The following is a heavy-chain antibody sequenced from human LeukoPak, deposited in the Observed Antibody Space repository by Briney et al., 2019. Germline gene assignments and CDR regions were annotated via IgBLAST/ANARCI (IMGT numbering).Heavy chain of an antibody. J-gene: IGHJ4*02. D-gene: IGHD5-18*01. V-gene: IGHV4-39*01. Sequence: SETLSLTCTVSGGSVSSGSYYWGWIRQPPGKGLEWIGSIYYSGSTYYNPSLKSRVTISVDTSKNQFSLKLSSVTAADTAVYYGAPPVDTAMAKSPRPDGAQGTLVTVSS. CDR3: APPVDTAMAKSPRPD. CDR1: GGSVSSGSYY. CDR2: IYYSGST.